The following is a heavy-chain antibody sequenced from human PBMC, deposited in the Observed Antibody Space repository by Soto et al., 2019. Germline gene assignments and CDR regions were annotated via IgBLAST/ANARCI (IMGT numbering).Heavy chain of an antibody. D-gene: IGHD3-3*01. Sequence: QITLNESGPTQVKPRQTLTLTCTFSGFSLTTSGVGVGWIRQSPGKAPEWLALIYWDDDKRYSPSLKSRLTITKDTSKNQVVLTMADLDHADTATYYCAHRVLRTVFGLVTPTAIYFDFWGQGTPVAVSS. J-gene: IGHJ4*02. CDR2: IYWDDDK. V-gene: IGHV2-5*02. CDR3: AHRVLRTVFGLVTPTAIYFDF. CDR1: GFSLTTSGVG.